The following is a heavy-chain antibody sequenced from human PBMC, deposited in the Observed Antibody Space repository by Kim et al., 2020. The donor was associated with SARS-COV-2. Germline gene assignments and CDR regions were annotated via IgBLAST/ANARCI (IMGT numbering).Heavy chain of an antibody. CDR2: INNDGIT. CDR3: IRGGAGWN. Sequence: GGSLRLSCVGSGFIFSNYWMQWVRQAPGKGLVWVSRINNDGITTYADSVKGRFTISGEDAKNTVYLQMNSLRADDSAVYYCIRGGAGWNWGQGTLVTVSS. CDR1: GFIFSNYW. J-gene: IGHJ4*02. D-gene: IGHD6-19*01. V-gene: IGHV3-74*01.